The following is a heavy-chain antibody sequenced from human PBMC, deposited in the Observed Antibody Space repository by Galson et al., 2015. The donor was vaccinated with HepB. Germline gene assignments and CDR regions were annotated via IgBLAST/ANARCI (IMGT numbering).Heavy chain of an antibody. D-gene: IGHD5-18*01. CDR1: GFTLSSYA. V-gene: IGHV3-33*06. CDR2: IWYDGSDK. J-gene: IGHJ5*01. CDR3: AKGYGLFDS. Sequence: SLRLSCAASGFTLSSYAMNWVRQAPGKGLEWVAVIWYDGSDKYYADSVKGRFTISRDNSKNTLYLQMDSLRAEDAGLYFCAKGYGLFDSWGQGILVTGSS.